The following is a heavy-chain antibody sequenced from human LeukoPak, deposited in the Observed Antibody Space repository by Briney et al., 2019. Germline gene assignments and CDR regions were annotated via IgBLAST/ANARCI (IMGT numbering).Heavy chain of an antibody. CDR2: IKSDGITI. Sequence: GGSLRLSCAASGFTFSNYMMHWVRQAPGKGLVWVSRIKSDGITITYADSVKGRFTISRDNAKNTLYLQMNSLRAEDTAVYYCAPDTIFGAYWGQGTLVTVSS. CDR3: APDTIFGAY. D-gene: IGHD3-3*01. CDR1: GFTFSNYM. V-gene: IGHV3-74*01. J-gene: IGHJ4*02.